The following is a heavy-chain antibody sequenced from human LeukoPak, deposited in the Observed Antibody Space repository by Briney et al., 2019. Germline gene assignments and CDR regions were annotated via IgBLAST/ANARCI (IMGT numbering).Heavy chain of an antibody. D-gene: IGHD2/OR15-2a*01. CDR2: INGRGDNT. V-gene: IGHV3-23*01. CDR1: GVIISSYA. CDR3: AKDRVSPGFNWFDP. J-gene: IGHJ5*02. Sequence: GGSLRLSCAASGVIISSYAMSWVRQAPGKGLEWVSAINGRGDNTYYADSVKGRFTISRDNSKSTVYLQMNSLRTEDTAVYYCAKDRVSPGFNWFDPWGQGTLVTVSS.